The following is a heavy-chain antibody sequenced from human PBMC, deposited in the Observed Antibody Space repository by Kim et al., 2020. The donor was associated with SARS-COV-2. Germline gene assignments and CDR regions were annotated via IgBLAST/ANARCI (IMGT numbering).Heavy chain of an antibody. V-gene: IGHV3-74*01. Sequence: YADTVMGRITISSDKAKNTLYLQLSSLRTEDTAVYYCARPAVVSADWYFDLWGRGTLVSVSS. CDR3: ARPAVVSADWYFDL. J-gene: IGHJ2*01. D-gene: IGHD6-19*01.